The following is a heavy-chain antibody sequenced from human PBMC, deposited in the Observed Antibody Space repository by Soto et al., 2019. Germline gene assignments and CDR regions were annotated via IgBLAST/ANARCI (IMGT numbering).Heavy chain of an antibody. CDR3: ARDASIIAVAGTIYYYYGMDV. J-gene: IGHJ6*02. Sequence: QVQLVQSGAEVKKPGASVKVSCKASGYTFTSYGISWVRQAPGQGLEWMGWISAYNGNTNYAQKLQGRVNMTTDKTTSTAYMELRSLRSDDTAVYYCARDASIIAVAGTIYYYYGMDVWGQGTTVTVSS. V-gene: IGHV1-18*01. CDR2: ISAYNGNT. CDR1: GYTFTSYG. D-gene: IGHD6-13*01.